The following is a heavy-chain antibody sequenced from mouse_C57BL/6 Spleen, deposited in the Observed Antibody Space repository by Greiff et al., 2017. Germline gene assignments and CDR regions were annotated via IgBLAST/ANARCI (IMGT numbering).Heavy chain of an antibody. V-gene: IGHV14-3*01. CDR1: GFNIKNTY. CDR3: ARGDYYGSSYAWFAY. CDR2: IDPANGNT. J-gene: IGHJ3*01. D-gene: IGHD1-1*01. Sequence: VQLQQSVAELVRPGASVKLSCTASGFNIKNTYMHWVKQRPEQGLEWIGRIDPANGNTKYAPKFQGKATLTVDKPSSTAYMQLSSLTSEDSAVYYCARGDYYGSSYAWFAYWGQGTLVTVSA.